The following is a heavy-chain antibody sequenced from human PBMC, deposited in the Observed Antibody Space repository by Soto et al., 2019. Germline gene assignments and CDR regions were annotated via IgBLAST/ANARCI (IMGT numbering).Heavy chain of an antibody. CDR1: GGSISSSSYY. V-gene: IGHV4-39*01. J-gene: IGHJ4*02. Sequence: QLQLQESGPGLVKPSETLSLTCTVSGGSISSSSYYWGWIRQPPGKGLEWIGSIYYSGSTYYNPSLKRRVTISVDTSKNQFPLTLSSVTAADTAVYYGARHYYDTLGYWGQGTLVTVSS. CDR2: IYYSGST. D-gene: IGHD3-22*01. CDR3: ARHYYDTLGY.